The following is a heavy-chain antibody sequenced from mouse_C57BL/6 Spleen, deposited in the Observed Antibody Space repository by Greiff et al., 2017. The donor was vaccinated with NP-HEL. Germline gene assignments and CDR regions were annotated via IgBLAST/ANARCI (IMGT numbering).Heavy chain of an antibody. D-gene: IGHD2-2*01. CDR1: GYTFTSYW. CDR2: IDPSDSET. Sequence: VQLQQPGAELVRPGSSVKLSCKASGYTFTSYWMHWVKQRPIQGLEWIGNIDPSDSETHYNQKFKDKATLTVDKSSSTAYMQLSSLTSEDSAVYYCARPGYGDAMDYWGQGTSVTVSS. V-gene: IGHV1-52*01. J-gene: IGHJ4*01. CDR3: ARPGYGDAMDY.